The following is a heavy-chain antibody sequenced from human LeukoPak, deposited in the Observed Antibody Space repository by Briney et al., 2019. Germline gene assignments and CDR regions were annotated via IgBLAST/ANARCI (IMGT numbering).Heavy chain of an antibody. V-gene: IGHV4-34*01. J-gene: IGHJ6*03. CDR3: ARLWARRAYGYYYYMDV. Sequence: SETLSLTCAVYGGSFSGYYWSWIRQPPGKGLEWIGEINHSGSTNYNPSLKSRVTISVDTSKNQFSPKLSSVTAADTAVYYCARLWARRAYGYYYYMDVWGKGTTVTISS. CDR2: INHSGST. D-gene: IGHD2-21*01. CDR1: GGSFSGYY.